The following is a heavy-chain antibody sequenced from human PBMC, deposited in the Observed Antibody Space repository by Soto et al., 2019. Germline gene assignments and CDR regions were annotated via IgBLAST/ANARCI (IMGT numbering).Heavy chain of an antibody. CDR2: IKQDGSEK. Sequence: GGSLRLSCVASGFTFSSYWMSWVRQAPGKGLEWVANIKQDGSEKYYVDSVKGRFTTSRDNAKNSLYLQMNSLRAEDTAVYYCAREVAAAGPGYYGMDVWGQGTTVTVSS. J-gene: IGHJ6*02. CDR1: GFTFSSYW. V-gene: IGHV3-7*03. CDR3: AREVAAAGPGYYGMDV. D-gene: IGHD6-13*01.